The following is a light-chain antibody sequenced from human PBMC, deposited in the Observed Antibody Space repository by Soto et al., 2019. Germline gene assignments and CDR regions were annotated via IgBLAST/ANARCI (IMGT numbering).Light chain of an antibody. V-gene: IGLV2-8*01. J-gene: IGLJ1*01. CDR3: KSYAGSNTYV. Sequence: QSSLTQPPSAPGSPGRTVTISCTGTKSDIGVYDFVSWSQHHPGKAPRLIIYEVVQRPSGVPDRFSGSKSGNTASLTVSGLQAADEADYFCKSYAGSNTYVFGSGTKVTVL. CDR1: KSDIGVYDF. CDR2: EVV.